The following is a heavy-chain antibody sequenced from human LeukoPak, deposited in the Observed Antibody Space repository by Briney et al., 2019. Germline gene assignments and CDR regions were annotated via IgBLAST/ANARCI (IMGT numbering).Heavy chain of an antibody. CDR3: ARDYDSSGYCDY. Sequence: ASVKVSCKASGYTFTGYYMHWVRQAPGQGLEWMGRINPNSGGTNYAQKFQGRVTMTRDTSISTAYMELSRLRSDDTAVYYCARDYDSSGYCDYWGQGTLVTVSS. D-gene: IGHD3-22*01. V-gene: IGHV1-2*06. J-gene: IGHJ4*02. CDR2: INPNSGGT. CDR1: GYTFTGYY.